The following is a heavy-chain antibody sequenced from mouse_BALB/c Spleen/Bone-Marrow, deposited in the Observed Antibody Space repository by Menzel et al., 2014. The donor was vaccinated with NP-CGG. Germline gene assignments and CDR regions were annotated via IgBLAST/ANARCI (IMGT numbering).Heavy chain of an antibody. CDR2: IDPANGNT. D-gene: IGHD2-4*01. Sequence: EVQLQQSGAELVKPGASVKLSCTASGYNIKDTYMHWVKQRPEQGLEWIGRIDPANGNTKYDPKFQGKATITADTSSNTAYLQLSSLTSEDTAVYYCAVYDYEGFAYWGQGTLVTVSA. J-gene: IGHJ3*01. CDR1: GYNIKDTY. CDR3: AVYDYEGFAY. V-gene: IGHV14-3*02.